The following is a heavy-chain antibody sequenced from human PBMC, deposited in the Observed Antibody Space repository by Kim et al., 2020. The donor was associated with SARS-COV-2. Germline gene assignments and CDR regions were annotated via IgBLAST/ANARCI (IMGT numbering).Heavy chain of an antibody. J-gene: IGHJ4*02. D-gene: IGHD6-13*01. CDR3: ARAGTSWSIDH. V-gene: IGHV3-33*01. Sequence: TNYYADSVEGRFTISRDNSKNTLYLQMNSLRAEDTAVYYCARAGTSWSIDHWGQGALVTVSS. CDR2: TN.